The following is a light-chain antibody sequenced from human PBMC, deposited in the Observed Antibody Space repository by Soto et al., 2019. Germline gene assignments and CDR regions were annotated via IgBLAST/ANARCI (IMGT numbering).Light chain of an antibody. Sequence: DIVMTQSPLSLPVTPGEPASISCRSSQSLLHSNGYNYLDWYLQKPGQSPQLLTYLASSRSSGVPDRFSGSGSGTDFTLRISRVEAEDVGVYYCMQALQAPPTFGQGTKLEIK. J-gene: IGKJ2*01. CDR2: LAS. CDR1: QSLLHSNGYNY. CDR3: MQALQAPPT. V-gene: IGKV2-28*01.